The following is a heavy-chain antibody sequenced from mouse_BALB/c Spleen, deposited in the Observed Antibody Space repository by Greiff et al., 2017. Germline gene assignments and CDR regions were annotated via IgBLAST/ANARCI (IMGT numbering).Heavy chain of an antibody. J-gene: IGHJ4*01. D-gene: IGHD1-1*01. CDR1: GFSLTSYG. Sequence: VKLQESGPGLVAPSQSLSITCTVSGFSLTSYGVHWVRQPPGKGLEWLGVIWAGGSTNYNSALMSRLSISKDNSKSQVFLKMNSLQTDDTAMYYCARGGYGSDYAMDYWGQGTSVTVSS. CDR3: ARGGYGSDYAMDY. V-gene: IGHV2-9*02. CDR2: IWAGGST.